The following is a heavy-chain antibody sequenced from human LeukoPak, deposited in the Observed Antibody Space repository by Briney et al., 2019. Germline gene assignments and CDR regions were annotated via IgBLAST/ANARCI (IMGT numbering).Heavy chain of an antibody. CDR3: ARGVLPYYDFWSGSDPSYYYYYMDV. CDR2: MNPNSGKT. CDR1: GYTFTSYD. Sequence: GASVKVSCKASGYTFTSYDINWVRQATGQGLEWMGWMNPNSGKTDYAQKFQGRVTMTRNTSISTAYMGLSSLRSEDTAVYYCARGVLPYYDFWSGSDPSYYYYYMDVWGKGTTVTVSS. J-gene: IGHJ6*03. V-gene: IGHV1-8*01. D-gene: IGHD3-3*01.